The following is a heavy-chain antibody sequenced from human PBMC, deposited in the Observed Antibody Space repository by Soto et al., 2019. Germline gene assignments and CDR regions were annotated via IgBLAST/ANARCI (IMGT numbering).Heavy chain of an antibody. CDR2: INGYNGNT. V-gene: IGHV1-18*01. CDR1: GYTFTTYG. D-gene: IGHD6-19*01. CDR3: AREGSAPYYYYGMNV. J-gene: IGHJ6*02. Sequence: QVQLEQSGAEVKKPGDSMKVSCKSSGYTFTTYGISWVRQAPGQVLEWVGWINGYNGNTEDPQKLQGRVTMTTDTSTSTAYMELRSLRSDDTAVYYCAREGSAPYYYYGMNVWGQGTTVTVAS.